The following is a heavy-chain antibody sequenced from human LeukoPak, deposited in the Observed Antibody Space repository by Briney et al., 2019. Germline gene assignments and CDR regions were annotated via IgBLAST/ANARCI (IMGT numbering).Heavy chain of an antibody. V-gene: IGHV3-23*01. CDR3: ARVCVDTAKYYYMDV. CDR1: GITFSDHG. CDR2: ITASGGNT. Sequence: GGSLRLSCAASGITFSDHGMTWVRQSPGKGLEWVSGITASGGNTYYTDSLKGRFTISRDNSKNTLFLQMNNLRAEDTAVYYCARVCVDTAKYYYMDVWGKGTTVTVPS. D-gene: IGHD5-18*01. J-gene: IGHJ6*03.